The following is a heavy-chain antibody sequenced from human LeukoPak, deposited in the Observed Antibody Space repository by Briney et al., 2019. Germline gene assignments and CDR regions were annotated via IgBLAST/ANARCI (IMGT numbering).Heavy chain of an antibody. CDR2: IKSKTDGGTT. Sequence: GGSLRLSCAASGFTFTNAWMNWVRQAPRKGLEWVGRIKSKTDGGTTDYAAPVKGRFTISRDDSKNTLYLQMNSLKTEDTAVYYCTTTPTKYYDFWSAYNDYWGQGTLVTVSS. D-gene: IGHD3-3*01. CDR1: GFTFTNAW. CDR3: TTTPTKYYDFWSAYNDY. V-gene: IGHV3-15*07. J-gene: IGHJ4*02.